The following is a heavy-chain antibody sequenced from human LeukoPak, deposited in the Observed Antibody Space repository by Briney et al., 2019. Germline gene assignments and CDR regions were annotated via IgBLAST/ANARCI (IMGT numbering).Heavy chain of an antibody. D-gene: IGHD3-22*01. V-gene: IGHV4-34*01. CDR1: GGSFSGYY. CDR3: ASGRDSSGYYYGLAFDI. CDR2: INHSGST. J-gene: IGHJ3*02. Sequence: SETLSLTCAVYGGSFSGYYWSWIRQPPGKGLEWIGEINHSGSTNYNPSLKSRVTISVDTSKNQFSLKLSSVTAADTAVYYCASGRDSSGYYYGLAFDIWGQGTMVTVSS.